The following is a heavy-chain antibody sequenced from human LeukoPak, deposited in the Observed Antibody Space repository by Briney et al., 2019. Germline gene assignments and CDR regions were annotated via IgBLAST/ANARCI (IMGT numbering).Heavy chain of an antibody. Sequence: ASVKVSCKASGYTFTSYGISWVRQAPGQGLEWMGWISAYNGNTNYAQKLQGRVTMTTDTSTSTAYMELRSLRSDDTAVYYCARDRGSGWYDTWFDPWGQGTLVTVSS. J-gene: IGHJ5*02. CDR2: ISAYNGNT. CDR1: GYTFTSYG. CDR3: ARDRGSGWYDTWFDP. D-gene: IGHD6-19*01. V-gene: IGHV1-18*01.